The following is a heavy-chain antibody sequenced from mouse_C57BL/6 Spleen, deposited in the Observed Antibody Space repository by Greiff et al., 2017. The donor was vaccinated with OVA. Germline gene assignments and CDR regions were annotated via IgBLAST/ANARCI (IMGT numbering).Heavy chain of an antibody. D-gene: IGHD1-1*01. J-gene: IGHJ1*03. CDR3: ARSRTVVGEGYWYFDV. V-gene: IGHV1-52*01. Sequence: QVQLQQPGAELVRPGSSVKLSCKASGYTFTSYWMHWVKQRPIQGLEWIGNIDPSDSETHYNQKFKDKATLTVDKSSSTAYMQLSSLTSEDSAVYYCARSRTVVGEGYWYFDVWGTGTTVTVSS. CDR2: IDPSDSET. CDR1: GYTFTSYW.